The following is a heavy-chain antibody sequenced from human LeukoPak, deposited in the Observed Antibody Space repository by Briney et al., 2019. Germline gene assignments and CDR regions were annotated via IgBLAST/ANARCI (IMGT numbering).Heavy chain of an antibody. CDR1: GYTFTSYG. J-gene: IGHJ4*02. V-gene: IGHV1-18*01. Sequence: ASVKVSCKASGYTFTSYGISWVRQAPGQGLEWMGWISAYNGNTNYAQNLQGRVTMTTDTSTSTVYMELSSLRSEDTAVYYCARGDDYGDYFDYWGQGTLVTVSS. CDR2: ISAYNGNT. D-gene: IGHD4-17*01. CDR3: ARGDDYGDYFDY.